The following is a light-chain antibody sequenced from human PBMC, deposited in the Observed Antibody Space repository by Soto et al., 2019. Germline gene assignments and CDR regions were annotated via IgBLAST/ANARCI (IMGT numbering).Light chain of an antibody. V-gene: IGLV1-44*01. CDR1: SSNIGSNT. CDR3: AAWDDSLSGPV. CDR2: SSY. J-gene: IGLJ3*02. Sequence: QSVLTQPPSVSGTPGQRVTISCSGSSSNIGSNTVNWYQQFPGTAPRLLIYSSYQRPSGVPDRFSGSQSGTSASLAISGLQSDDEADYYCAAWDDSLSGPVFGGGTKLTVL.